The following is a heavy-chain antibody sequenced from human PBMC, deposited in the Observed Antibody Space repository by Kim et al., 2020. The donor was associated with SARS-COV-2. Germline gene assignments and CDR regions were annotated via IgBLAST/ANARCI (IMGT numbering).Heavy chain of an antibody. CDR1: GFTFSTYG. J-gene: IGHJ4*01. CDR3: ARGRGSESPSLLGCDY. CDR2: ISYDGSNE. V-gene: IGHV3-30*03. Sequence: GGSLRLSCEVSGFTFSTYGMHWVRQAPGKGLEWVAVISYDGSNEFYVDSVKGRFTISRDNSKSTLFLQMNSLRTEDTAVYFCARGRGSESPSLLGCDYW. D-gene: IGHD1-26*01.